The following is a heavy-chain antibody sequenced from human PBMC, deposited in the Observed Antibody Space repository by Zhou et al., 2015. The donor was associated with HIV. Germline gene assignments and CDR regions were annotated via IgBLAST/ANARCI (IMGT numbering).Heavy chain of an antibody. CDR2: IIPIFGTV. CDR3: ARGGLDRYSGTSRHFDY. J-gene: IGHJ4*02. D-gene: IGHD1-26*01. CDR1: GGTFNNYA. Sequence: QVQLVQSGAEVKKPGSSVKVSCKASGGTFNNYAISWVRQAPGQGLEWMGGIIPIFGTVNYAQKFQGRVTITADESTSTAYMELSSLRSEDTAVYYCARGGLDRYSGTSRHFDYWGQGTLVTVSS. V-gene: IGHV1-69*01.